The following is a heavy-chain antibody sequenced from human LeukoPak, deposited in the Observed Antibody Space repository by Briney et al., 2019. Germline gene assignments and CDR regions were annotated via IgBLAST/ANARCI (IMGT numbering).Heavy chain of an antibody. CDR3: ARSAGLGYYYYYMDV. V-gene: IGHV1-8*01. CDR1: GYTFTRYE. D-gene: IGHD6-13*01. Sequence: ASVKVSCKASGYTFTRYEINWVRQAPGQGLEWMGWMNPNTGNTAYAQNFQGRVIMTRNTSINTAHLELSSLRSEDTALYYCARSAGLGYYYYYMDVWGKGTTVTVSS. J-gene: IGHJ6*03. CDR2: MNPNTGNT.